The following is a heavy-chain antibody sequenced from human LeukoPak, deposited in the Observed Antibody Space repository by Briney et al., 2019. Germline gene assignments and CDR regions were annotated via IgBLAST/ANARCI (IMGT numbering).Heavy chain of an antibody. J-gene: IGHJ4*02. Sequence: GESLKISCKGSGYSFTSYWIGWVRQMPGKGLEWMGIIYPGDSDTRYRPSFQGQVTISADKSISTAYLQGSSLKASDTAMYYCARQTPVDTAMVTSMDYWGQGTLVTVSS. CDR2: IYPGDSDT. CDR1: GYSFTSYW. CDR3: ARQTPVDTAMVTSMDY. D-gene: IGHD5-18*01. V-gene: IGHV5-51*01.